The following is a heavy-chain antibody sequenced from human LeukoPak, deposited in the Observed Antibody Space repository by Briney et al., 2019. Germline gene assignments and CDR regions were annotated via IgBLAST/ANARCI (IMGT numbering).Heavy chain of an antibody. D-gene: IGHD3-10*01. V-gene: IGHV5-51*01. CDR3: ARDRSAPLVAGFGELFPPHWYFDL. Sequence: KAGESLKISCKGSGYSFTSYWIGWVRQMPGKGLEWMGIIYPGDSDTRYSPSFQGQVTISADKSISTAYLQWSSLKASDTAMYYCARDRSAPLVAGFGELFPPHWYFDLWGRGTLVTVSS. CDR2: IYPGDSDT. CDR1: GYSFTSYW. J-gene: IGHJ2*01.